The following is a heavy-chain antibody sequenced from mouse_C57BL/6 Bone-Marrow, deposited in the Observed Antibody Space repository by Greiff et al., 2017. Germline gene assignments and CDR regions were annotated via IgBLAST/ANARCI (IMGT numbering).Heavy chain of an antibody. CDR3: ARNYYGSRYFDV. V-gene: IGHV1-82*01. D-gene: IGHD1-1*01. CDR1: GYAFSSSW. Sequence: QVTLKESGPELVKPGASVKISCKASGYAFSSSWMNWVKLRPGKGLEWIGRIYPGDGDTNYNGKFKGKATLTADKSSSTAYMQPSSLTSEDSAVYVCARNYYGSRYFDVWGTGTTVTVSS. CDR2: IYPGDGDT. J-gene: IGHJ1*03.